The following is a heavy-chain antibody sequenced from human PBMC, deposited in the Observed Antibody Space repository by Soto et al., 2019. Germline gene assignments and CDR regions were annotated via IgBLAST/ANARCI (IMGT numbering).Heavy chain of an antibody. V-gene: IGHV1-18*04. CDR2: ISGYNGNT. Sequence: ASVKVSCKASGYTFTSYGISWVRQAPGQGLEWMGWISGYNGNTKYSQRLQGRVTMTTDTSTSTGYMEMRNLKSDDTAVYYCAKDRRGLRSAYFGSQYFDAWGQGALVTVSS. CDR1: GYTFTSYG. J-gene: IGHJ4*02. CDR3: AKDRRGLRSAYFGSQYFDA. D-gene: IGHD5-12*01.